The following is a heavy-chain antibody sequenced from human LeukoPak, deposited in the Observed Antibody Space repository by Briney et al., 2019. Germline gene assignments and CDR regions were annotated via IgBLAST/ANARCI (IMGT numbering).Heavy chain of an antibody. CDR2: ISYDGSNK. J-gene: IGHJ6*03. D-gene: IGHD3-16*02. CDR1: RFTFSSYG. CDR3: AKDRSYYMDV. Sequence: GGSLRLSCAASRFTFSSYGMHWVRQAPGKGLEWVAVISYDGSNKYYADSVKGRFTISRDNSKNTLYLQMNSLRAEDTAVYYCAKDRSYYMDVWGKGTTVTVSS. V-gene: IGHV3-30*18.